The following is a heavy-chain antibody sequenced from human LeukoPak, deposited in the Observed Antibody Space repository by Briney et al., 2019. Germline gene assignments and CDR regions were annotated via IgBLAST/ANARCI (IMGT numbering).Heavy chain of an antibody. D-gene: IGHD1-26*01. CDR1: GYTFTSYY. CDR3: ARDLGSYLMNY. V-gene: IGHV1-18*04. J-gene: IGHJ4*02. CDR2: ISAYNGNT. Sequence: GASVKVSCKASGYTFTSYYMHWVRQAPGQGLEWMGWISAYNGNTNYAQKLQGRVTMTTDTSTSTAYMELRSLRSDDTAMYYCARDLGSYLMNYWGQGTLVTVSS.